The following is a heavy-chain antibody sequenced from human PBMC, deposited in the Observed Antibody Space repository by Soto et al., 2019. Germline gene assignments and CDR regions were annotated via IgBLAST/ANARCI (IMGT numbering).Heavy chain of an antibody. CDR3: ARGLYCSSTSCRDYYFDY. D-gene: IGHD2-2*01. J-gene: IGHJ4*02. CDR2: INAGNGNT. V-gene: IGHV1-3*01. Sequence: ASVKVSCKASGYTFTSYAMHWVRQAPGQRLEWMGWINAGNGNTKYSQKFQGRVTITRDTSASTAYMELSSLRSEDTAVYYCARGLYCSSTSCRDYYFDYWGQGTLVTVSS. CDR1: GYTFTSYA.